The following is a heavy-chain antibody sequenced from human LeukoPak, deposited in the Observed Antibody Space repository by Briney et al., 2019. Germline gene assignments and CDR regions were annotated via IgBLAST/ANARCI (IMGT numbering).Heavy chain of an antibody. CDR1: GFTFSSYA. Sequence: GGSLRLSCAASGFTFSSYAMSWVRQAPGKGLEWVSAISGSGGSTYYADSVKGRFTISGDNSKNTLYLQMNSLRAEDTAVYYCAKDQRKTYYYDSSGYYSFDYWGQGTLVTVSS. CDR2: ISGSGGST. V-gene: IGHV3-23*01. CDR3: AKDQRKTYYYDSSGYYSFDY. D-gene: IGHD3-22*01. J-gene: IGHJ4*02.